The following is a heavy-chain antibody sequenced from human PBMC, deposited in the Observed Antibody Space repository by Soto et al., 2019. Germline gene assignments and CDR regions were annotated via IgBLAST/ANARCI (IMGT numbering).Heavy chain of an antibody. D-gene: IGHD3-22*01. Sequence: QVQLQESGPGLVKPSQTLSLTCTVSGGSISSGDYYWSWIRQPPGKGLEWIGYIYYSGSTYYNPSLKRRVTIPVDTSKNQFSLKLSSVTAADTAVYYCARDQTYDSSGFDIWGQGTMVTVSS. CDR2: IYYSGST. CDR1: GGSISSGDYY. V-gene: IGHV4-30-4*01. CDR3: ARDQTYDSSGFDI. J-gene: IGHJ3*02.